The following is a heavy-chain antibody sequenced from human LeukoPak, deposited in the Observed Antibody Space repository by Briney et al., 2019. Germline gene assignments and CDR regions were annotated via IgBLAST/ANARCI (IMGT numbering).Heavy chain of an antibody. D-gene: IGHD1-26*01. Sequence: GGSLRLSCAASGFTFNNYAMTWVRQAPGKGLEWVSAISGGGSTYYADSVKGRFTISRDNPKNALYLQMNSLRAEDTAVYYCAREVGATDYWGQGTLVTVSS. CDR2: ISGGGST. CDR3: AREVGATDY. CDR1: GFTFNNYA. J-gene: IGHJ4*02. V-gene: IGHV3-23*01.